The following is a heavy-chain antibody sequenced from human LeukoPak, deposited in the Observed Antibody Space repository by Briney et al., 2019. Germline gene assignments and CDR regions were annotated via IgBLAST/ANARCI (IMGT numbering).Heavy chain of an antibody. J-gene: IGHJ4*02. CDR2: IYYSGST. CDR3: ARGDYYGSGSRYFDY. D-gene: IGHD3-10*01. V-gene: IGHV4-59*01. CDR1: GGSISSYY. Sequence: PSETLSLTCTVSGGSISSYYWSWIRQPPGKGLEWIGYIYYSGSTNYNPSLKSRVTISVDTFKNQFSLKLSSVTAADTAVYYCARGDYYGSGSRYFDYWGQGTLVTVSS.